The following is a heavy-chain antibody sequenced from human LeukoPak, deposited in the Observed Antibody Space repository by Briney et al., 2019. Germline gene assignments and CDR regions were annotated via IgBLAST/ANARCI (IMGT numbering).Heavy chain of an antibody. V-gene: IGHV3-23*01. CDR3: AKRERYYYGSGSYYILDY. CDR1: GFTFSSYA. Sequence: PGGSLRLSCAASGFTFSSYAMSWVRQAQGKGLEWVSAISGSGGSTYYADSVKGRFTISRDNSKNTLYLQMNSLRAEDTAVYYCAKRERYYYGSGSYYILDYWGQGTLVTVSS. D-gene: IGHD3-10*01. J-gene: IGHJ4*02. CDR2: ISGSGGST.